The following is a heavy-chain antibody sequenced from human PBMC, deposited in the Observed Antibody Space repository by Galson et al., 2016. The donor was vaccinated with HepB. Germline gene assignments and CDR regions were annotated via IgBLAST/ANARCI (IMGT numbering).Heavy chain of an antibody. J-gene: IGHJ5*02. CDR2: FEPEDGET. D-gene: IGHD1-26*01. Sequence: SVKVSCKVSGYSLTEVSMHRVRQAPGKGLEWMGGFEPEDGETIYAQKFQGRVTVTEDASTDTAYMELSSLRSDDTAVYYCAVGAMATWGQGTLVTVSS. CDR1: GYSLTEVS. V-gene: IGHV1-24*01. CDR3: AVGAMAT.